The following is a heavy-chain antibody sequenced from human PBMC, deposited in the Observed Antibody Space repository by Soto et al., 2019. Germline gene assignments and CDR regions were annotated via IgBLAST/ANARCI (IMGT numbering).Heavy chain of an antibody. J-gene: IGHJ4*02. CDR2: IDYNGVT. CDR3: GKVLVGATGHTDSDS. CDR1: GGSIYRSGYY. D-gene: IGHD2-15*01. Sequence: SETLSLTCTVSGGSIYRSGYYWGWIRQPPGRGLEWIGNIDYNGVTYSNPSPKSRVTISRDTSKNQFSLKLTSVTAADTALYYCGKVLVGATGHTDSDSWGPGTLVTVSS. V-gene: IGHV4-39*01.